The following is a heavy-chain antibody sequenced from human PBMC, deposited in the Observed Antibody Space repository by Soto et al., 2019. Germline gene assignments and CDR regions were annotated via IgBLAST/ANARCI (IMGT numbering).Heavy chain of an antibody. J-gene: IGHJ5*02. D-gene: IGHD6-25*01. CDR2: SYYSGST. Sequence: QVQLQESGPGLVKPSQTLSLTCTVSGGSITGAGFYWSWIRRHPGKGLAWIGYSYYSGSTYSNPSLTSQVTISQDKSKNQLFLRLSSVTAADTAVYYCARGNGQYQRPQFWFDPWGQGTLVTVSS. CDR1: GGSITGAGFY. CDR3: ARGNGQYQRPQFWFDP. V-gene: IGHV4-31*01.